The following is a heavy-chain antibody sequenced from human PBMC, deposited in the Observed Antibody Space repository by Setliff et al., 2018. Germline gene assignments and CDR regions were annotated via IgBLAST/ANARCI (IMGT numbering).Heavy chain of an antibody. CDR3: ARDPPWELRYFDL. Sequence: SETLSLTCTVSGGSIRSYYWSWIRQPPGKGLEWIGYIYYSGSTNYNPSLKSRVTISVDTSKNQFSLRLSSVTAADTAVYYCARDPPWELRYFDLWGRGTLVTVSS. CDR1: GGSIRSYY. V-gene: IGHV4-59*01. D-gene: IGHD1-26*01. CDR2: IYYSGST. J-gene: IGHJ2*01.